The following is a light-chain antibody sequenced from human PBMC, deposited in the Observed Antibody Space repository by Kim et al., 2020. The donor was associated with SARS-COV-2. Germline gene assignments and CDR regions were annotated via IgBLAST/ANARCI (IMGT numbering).Light chain of an antibody. CDR3: NSRDSNDNVV. CDR2: GKN. J-gene: IGLJ2*01. CDR1: SLRSYY. Sequence: SSELTQDPAVSVALGQTVRITCQGDSLRSYYATWYQQKPGQAPILVIYGKNNRPSGIPDRFSGSSSGNTASLTITGTQAGYAADYYCNSRDSNDNVVFGG. V-gene: IGLV3-19*01.